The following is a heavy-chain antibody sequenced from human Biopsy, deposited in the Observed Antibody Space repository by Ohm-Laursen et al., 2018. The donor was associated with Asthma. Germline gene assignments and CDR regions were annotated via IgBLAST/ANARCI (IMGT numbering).Heavy chain of an antibody. CDR3: ARHWSGTGWHDTYSWFDP. J-gene: IGHJ5*01. CDR1: GASVSTPNN. Sequence: TLSLTCSVSGASVSTPNNWAWIRQPPGKRLEWVGSVYYTGNTYYSQSLRSRLSLSVDTSRNQFSLSPRSVTAADTAVYFCARHWSGTGWHDTYSWFDPWGRGTQVIVSS. CDR2: VYYTGNT. V-gene: IGHV4-39*01. D-gene: IGHD1-1*01.